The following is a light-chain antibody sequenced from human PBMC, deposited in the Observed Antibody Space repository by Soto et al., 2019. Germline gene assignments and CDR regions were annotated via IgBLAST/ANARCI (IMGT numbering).Light chain of an antibody. Sequence: EIVLTQSPGTLSLSPGERATLSCRVSRSVTSNYLAWYSQKPGQAPRLLIYGASSRVTGIPDRFSGSGSGTDFTLTISRLEPEDFAMYYCQQYDSSPITFGQGTRLEIK. V-gene: IGKV3-20*01. CDR2: GAS. CDR3: QQYDSSPIT. J-gene: IGKJ5*01. CDR1: RSVTSNY.